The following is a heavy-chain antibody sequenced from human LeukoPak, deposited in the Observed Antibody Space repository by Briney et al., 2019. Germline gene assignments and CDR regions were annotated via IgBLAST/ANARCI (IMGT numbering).Heavy chain of an antibody. CDR1: GGSISSYY. V-gene: IGHV4-59*12. D-gene: IGHD6-13*01. J-gene: IGHJ4*02. Sequence: SETLSLTCTVSGGSISSYYWSWIRQPPGKGLEWIGYIYYSGSTNYNPSLKSRVTISVDTSKNQFSLKLSSVTAADTAVYYCARDPWYSNEPASDYWGQGTLVTVSS. CDR3: ARDPWYSNEPASDY. CDR2: IYYSGST.